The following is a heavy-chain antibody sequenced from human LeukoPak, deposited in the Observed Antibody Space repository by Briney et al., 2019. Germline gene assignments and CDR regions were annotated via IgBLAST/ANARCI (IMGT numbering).Heavy chain of an antibody. Sequence: GGSLRLSCAASGFTFSSYGMHWVRQAPGKGLEWVAFIRYDGSNKYYADSVKGRFTISRDNSKNTPYLQMNSLRAEDTAVYYCARDRSRVAAAGTFDYWGQGTLVTVSS. V-gene: IGHV3-30*02. CDR3: ARDRSRVAAAGTFDY. CDR2: IRYDGSNK. CDR1: GFTFSSYG. D-gene: IGHD6-13*01. J-gene: IGHJ4*02.